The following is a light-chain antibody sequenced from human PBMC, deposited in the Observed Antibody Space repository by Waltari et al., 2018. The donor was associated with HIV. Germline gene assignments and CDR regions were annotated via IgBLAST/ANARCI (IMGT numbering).Light chain of an antibody. CDR2: RNN. CDR1: NSNIGSNY. V-gene: IGLV1-47*01. CDR3: AAWDDSLSSGM. Sequence: QSVLTQPPSASGTPGQRVTISCSGSNSNIGSNYVYWYKHLPGTTPKLRIYRNNQRPSGGPDRVSGSKSDTSASLAISGLRSEDEGDYFCAAWDDSLSSGMFGGGTRLTVL. J-gene: IGLJ3*02.